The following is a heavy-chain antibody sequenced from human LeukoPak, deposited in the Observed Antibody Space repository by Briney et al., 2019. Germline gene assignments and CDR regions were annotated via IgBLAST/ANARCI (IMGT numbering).Heavy chain of an antibody. V-gene: IGHV3-21*01. J-gene: IGHJ4*02. CDR2: ITSSSSYI. D-gene: IGHD4-11*01. CDR3: VRLYDDYTNGHFDS. CDR1: GFTFSSYS. Sequence: GGSLRLSCAASGFTFSSYSMNWVRQAPGKGLEWVSSITSSSSYIYYADSVKGRFTISRHNAKNSLYLQLNSLRAEDTAVYYCVRLYDDYTNGHFDSWGQGTLVTVSS.